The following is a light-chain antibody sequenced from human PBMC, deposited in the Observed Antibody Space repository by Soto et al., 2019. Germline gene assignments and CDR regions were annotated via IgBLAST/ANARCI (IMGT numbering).Light chain of an antibody. J-gene: IGLJ1*01. CDR3: QVWDSSSDHYV. CDR2: DDS. Sequence: SSELTQPPSVSVATGQAARITCGGNNIGTKRVHWYQQKPGQAPVMLVYDDSGRPSGIPARFSGSNSGNTATLTISRVEAEDEADYYCQVWDSSSDHYVFGTGTKVTV. CDR1: NIGTKR. V-gene: IGLV3-21*02.